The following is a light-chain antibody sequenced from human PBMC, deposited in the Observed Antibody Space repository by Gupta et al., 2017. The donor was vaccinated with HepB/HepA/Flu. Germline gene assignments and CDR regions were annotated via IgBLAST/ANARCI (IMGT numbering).Light chain of an antibody. J-gene: IGLJ2*01. CDR1: NIGSKS. V-gene: IGLV3-21*03. CDR3: QVWDSSSDHHVV. CDR2: DDN. Sequence: SYVLTQPPSVSVAPGKTARITCGGNNIGSKSVHWYQQKPGQAPVLVVYDDNARPSGIPERFSDSNSGNTATLTISRVEAGDEADYFCQVWDSSSDHHVVFGGGTKLTVL.